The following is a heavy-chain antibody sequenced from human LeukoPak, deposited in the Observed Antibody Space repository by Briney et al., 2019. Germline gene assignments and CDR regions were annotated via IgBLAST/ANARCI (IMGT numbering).Heavy chain of an antibody. Sequence: PSETLSLTCTVSGGSISSYYWSWIRQPPGKGLEWIGYIYYSGSTNYNPSLKSRVTISVDTSKNQFSLKLSSVTAADTAVYYCARHDYGDYSGLSFFDYWGQGTLVTVSS. V-gene: IGHV4-59*08. J-gene: IGHJ4*02. CDR3: ARHDYGDYSGLSFFDY. CDR2: IYYSGST. D-gene: IGHD4-17*01. CDR1: GGSISSYY.